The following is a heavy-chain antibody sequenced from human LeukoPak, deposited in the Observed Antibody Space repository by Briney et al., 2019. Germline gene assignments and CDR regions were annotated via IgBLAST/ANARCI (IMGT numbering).Heavy chain of an antibody. Sequence: PSETLSLTCTVSGGSISSDYWSWIRQPPGKGLEWIGYIYYSGSTNYNPSLKSRVTISVDTSKNQFSLKLSSVTAADTAVYYCARGPAPSGIVGASAEYFQHWGQGTLVTVSS. CDR2: IYYSGST. V-gene: IGHV4-59*01. CDR1: GGSISSDY. J-gene: IGHJ1*01. CDR3: ARGPAPSGIVGASAEYFQH. D-gene: IGHD1-26*01.